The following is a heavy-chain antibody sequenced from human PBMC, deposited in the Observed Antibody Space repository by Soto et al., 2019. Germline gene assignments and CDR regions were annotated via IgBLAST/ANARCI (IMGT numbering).Heavy chain of an antibody. CDR2: IKQDGSEK. Sequence: PGGSLRLSCAASGFTFSSYGMHWVRQAPGKGLEWVANIKQDGSEKYYVDSVKGRFTISRDNAKNSLYLQMNSLRAEDTAVYYCARWGGDCCPTDYYYYGMDVWGQGTTVTVSS. V-gene: IGHV3-7*01. D-gene: IGHD2-21*02. J-gene: IGHJ6*02. CDR3: ARWGGDCCPTDYYYYGMDV. CDR1: GFTFSSYG.